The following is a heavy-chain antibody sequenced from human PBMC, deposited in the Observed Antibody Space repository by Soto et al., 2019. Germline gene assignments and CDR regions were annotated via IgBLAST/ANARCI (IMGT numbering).Heavy chain of an antibody. J-gene: IGHJ6*02. CDR1: ASSISNSSYY. D-gene: IGHD3-22*01. CDR2: IYYSGST. V-gene: IGHV4-39*01. CDR3: ARRLYYDSSGFEGGGMDV. Sequence: LSEPLSRTSSISASSISNSSYYWGWILQPPGKGLEWIGSIYYSGSTYYNPSLKSRVTISVDTSKNQFSLKLSSVTAAGTAVYYCARRLYYDSSGFEGGGMDVWGQGTTVT.